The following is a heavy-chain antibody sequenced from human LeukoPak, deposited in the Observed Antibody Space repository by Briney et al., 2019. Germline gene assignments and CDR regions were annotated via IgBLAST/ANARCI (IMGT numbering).Heavy chain of an antibody. CDR2: IYTGGGR. V-gene: IGHV3-53*05. J-gene: IGHJ4*02. D-gene: IGHD3-9*01. CDR3: AKEGDWLLQGFDY. CDR1: GFTVSSYY. Sequence: PGGSLRLSCAASGFTVSSYYMNWVRQAPGKELEWVSVIYTGGGRYYADSVRGRFTISRDNSKNTLYLQMNSLRAEDTAVYYCAKEGDWLLQGFDYWGQGTLVTVSS.